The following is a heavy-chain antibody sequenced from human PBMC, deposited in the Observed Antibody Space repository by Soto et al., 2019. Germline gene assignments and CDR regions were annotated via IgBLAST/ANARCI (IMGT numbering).Heavy chain of an antibody. Sequence: EVQLLESGGGLVQPGGSLGLSGLASGFPLSNYPRGGVRQAPGKGLEWASVIDGDGRAKFADSVKGRLTVSRDNSKNTLYLQMDSLRAEDTAIYYCAKDAVSYNGIYDPFDIWGRGTMVTVSS. D-gene: IGHD1-1*01. J-gene: IGHJ3*02. CDR2: IDGDGRA. CDR3: AKDAVSYNGIYDPFDI. V-gene: IGHV3-23*03. CDR1: GFPLSNYP.